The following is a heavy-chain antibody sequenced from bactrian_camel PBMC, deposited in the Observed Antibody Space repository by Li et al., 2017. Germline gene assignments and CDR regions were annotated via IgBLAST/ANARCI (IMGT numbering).Heavy chain of an antibody. CDR1: RPPPTSGYC. Sequence: QLVESGGGSVQSGGSLRLSCASSRPPPTSGYCMAWFRQSPGKERERVATIRAGVSPYVVDSVKGRFTISQDSAKNTVLLQMNNLKPEDTAKYYCAARWEYGTPWCDPAYEYDHWGQGTQVTVS. D-gene: IGHD6*01. CDR2: IRAGVSP. J-gene: IGHJ4*01. CDR3: AARWEYGTPWCDPAYEYDH. V-gene: IGHV3S67*01.